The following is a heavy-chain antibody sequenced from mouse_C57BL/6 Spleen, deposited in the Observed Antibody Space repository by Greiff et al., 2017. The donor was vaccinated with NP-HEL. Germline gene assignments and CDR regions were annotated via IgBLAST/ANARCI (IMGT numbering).Heavy chain of an antibody. CDR1: GYTFTSYW. CDR3: ARCDYYGSSPRPEFAY. CDR2: IHPNSGST. Sequence: QVQLQQPGAELVKPGASVKLSCKASGYTFTSYWMHWVKQRPGQGLEWIGMIHPNSGSTNYNEKFKSKATLTVDKSSSTAYMQLSSLTSEDSAVYYCARCDYYGSSPRPEFAYWGQGTLVTVSA. D-gene: IGHD1-1*01. V-gene: IGHV1-64*01. J-gene: IGHJ3*01.